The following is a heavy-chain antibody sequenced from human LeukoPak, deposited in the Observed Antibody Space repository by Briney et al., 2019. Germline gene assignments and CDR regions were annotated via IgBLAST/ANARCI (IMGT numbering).Heavy chain of an antibody. CDR3: VRVTLSSAWFGDMDV. CDR2: ISWDGGST. V-gene: IGHV3-43D*04. D-gene: IGHD6-13*01. CDR1: GFTFDDYA. J-gene: IGHJ6*03. Sequence: GGTLRLSCAASGFTFDDYAMHWVRQAPGKGLEWVSLISWDGGSTYYADPVKGRFTISRDNSKNLLYLQMNSLRAEDTALYYCVRVTLSSAWFGDMDVWGKGTTVTVSS.